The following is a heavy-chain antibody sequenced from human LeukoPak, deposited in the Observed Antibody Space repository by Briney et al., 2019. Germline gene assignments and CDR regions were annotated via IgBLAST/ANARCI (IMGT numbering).Heavy chain of an antibody. Sequence: GGSLRLSCAASGFTFSSYAMSWVRQAPGKGLEWVSAISGSGGSTYYADSVKGRFTISRDNSKNTLYLQMNSLRAEDTAVYYCAKDQTYYGSGCYLAPDAFDIWGQGTMVTVSS. D-gene: IGHD3-10*01. CDR2: ISGSGGST. V-gene: IGHV3-23*01. CDR3: AKDQTYYGSGCYLAPDAFDI. CDR1: GFTFSSYA. J-gene: IGHJ3*02.